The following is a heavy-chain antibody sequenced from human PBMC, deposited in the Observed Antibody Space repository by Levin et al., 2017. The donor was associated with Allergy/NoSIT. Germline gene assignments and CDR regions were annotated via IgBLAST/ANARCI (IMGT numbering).Heavy chain of an antibody. CDR1: GGSFSGYY. CDR2: INHSGST. J-gene: IGHJ4*02. Sequence: PSETLSLTCAVYGGSFSGYYWSWIRQPPGKGLEWIGEINHSGSTNYNPSLKSRVTISVDTSKNQFSLKLSSVTAADTAVYYCARPRGDGSGGSCYSNWGQGTLVTVSS. CDR3: ARPRGDGSGGSCYSN. V-gene: IGHV4-34*01. D-gene: IGHD2-15*01.